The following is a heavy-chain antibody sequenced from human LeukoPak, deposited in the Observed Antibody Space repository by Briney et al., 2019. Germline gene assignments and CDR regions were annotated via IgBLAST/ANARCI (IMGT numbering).Heavy chain of an antibody. J-gene: IGHJ4*02. Sequence: GGSLRLSCAASGFTVSSNYMSWVRQAPGKGLERVSVIYSGGSTYYADSVKGRFTISRDNSKNTLYLQMNSLRAEDTAVYYCARDSWELPGSFDYWGQGTLVTVSS. CDR3: ARDSWELPGSFDY. CDR2: IYSGGST. D-gene: IGHD1-26*01. V-gene: IGHV3-66*02. CDR1: GFTVSSNY.